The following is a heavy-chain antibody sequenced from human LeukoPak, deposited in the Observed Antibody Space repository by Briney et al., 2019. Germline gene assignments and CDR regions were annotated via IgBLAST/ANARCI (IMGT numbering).Heavy chain of an antibody. CDR3: ARDKSAYDSSGYV. J-gene: IGHJ4*02. Sequence: GGSLRLSCAASGFTFSSYTLNWFRQAPGKGLEWVSSISSSGNYIYYADSVKGRFTISRDNAENSLYLQMNSLRAEDTAVYYCARDKSAYDSSGYVWGQGTLVTVSS. CDR2: ISSSGNYI. CDR1: GFTFSSYT. V-gene: IGHV3-21*01. D-gene: IGHD3-22*01.